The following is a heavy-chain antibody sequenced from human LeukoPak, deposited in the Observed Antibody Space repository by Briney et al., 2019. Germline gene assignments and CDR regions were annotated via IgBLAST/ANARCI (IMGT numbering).Heavy chain of an antibody. D-gene: IGHD6-19*01. CDR1: GFTFTTYC. J-gene: IGHJ4*02. CDR3: SGRLDY. V-gene: IGHV3-7*01. Sequence: GESLRLSCAASGFTFTTYCMSWVRQLPGKGLEWVANINQDGTEKYYVDSVKGRFTISRDSAKSSLYLQMNSLRAEDTAVYYCSGRLDYWGQGTLVTVSS. CDR2: INQDGTEK.